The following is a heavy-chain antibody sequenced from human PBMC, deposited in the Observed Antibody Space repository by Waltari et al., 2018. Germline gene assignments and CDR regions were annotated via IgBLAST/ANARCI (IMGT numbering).Heavy chain of an antibody. CDR2: IRSKAYGGTT. CDR3: NYYDSSGYNDY. CDR1: GFTFGDYA. J-gene: IGHJ4*02. V-gene: IGHV3-49*04. Sequence: EVQLVESGGGLVQPGRSLRLSCTASGFTFGDYAMSWVRQAPGKGLEWVGFIRSKAYGGTTEYAASVKGRFTISRDDSKSIAYLQMNSLKTEDTAVYYCNYYDSSGYNDYWGQGTLVTVSS. D-gene: IGHD3-22*01.